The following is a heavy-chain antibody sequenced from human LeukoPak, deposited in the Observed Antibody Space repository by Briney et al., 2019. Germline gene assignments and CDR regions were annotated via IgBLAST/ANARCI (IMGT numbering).Heavy chain of an antibody. J-gene: IGHJ4*02. D-gene: IGHD3-22*01. Sequence: GESLKISCKGSGYSFTSYWIGWVRQKPGKGLEWMGIIFPGDSDTRYSPSFQGQVTISADKSISTAYLQWSSLKASDTAMYYCARRLTYDSRAYYCLDYWGQGTLVSVSS. CDR1: GYSFTSYW. CDR3: ARRLTYDSRAYYCLDY. V-gene: IGHV5-51*01. CDR2: IFPGDSDT.